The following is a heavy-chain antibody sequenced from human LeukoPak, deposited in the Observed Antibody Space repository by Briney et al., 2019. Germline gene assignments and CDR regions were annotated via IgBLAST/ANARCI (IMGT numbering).Heavy chain of an antibody. CDR2: IYYSGST. V-gene: IGHV4-39*07. J-gene: IGHJ5*02. CDR3: ARVQSRLSWFDP. CDR1: DGSISGTSYY. Sequence: PSETLSLTCTVSDGSISGTSYYWGWIRQPPGKGLEWIGSIYYSGSTYYNPSLKSRVTISVDTSKNQFSLKLSSVTAADTAVYYCARVQSRLSWFDPWGQGTLVTVSS.